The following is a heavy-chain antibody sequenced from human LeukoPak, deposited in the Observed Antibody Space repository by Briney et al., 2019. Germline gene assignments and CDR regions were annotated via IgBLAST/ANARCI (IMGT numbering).Heavy chain of an antibody. V-gene: IGHV3-64D*09. CDR2: IDRNGGST. J-gene: IGHJ4*02. CDR1: GFTFSDYP. D-gene: IGHD5-24*01. Sequence: GGSLRLSCSASGFTFSDYPIHWVRQAPGKGLEYVSAIDRNGGSTYYADSVKGRFTISRDNSKNTVYLQMSSLRTEDTAFYYCVEEGSSTSDGPFDYWGQGTLVTVSS. CDR3: VEEGSSTSDGPFDY.